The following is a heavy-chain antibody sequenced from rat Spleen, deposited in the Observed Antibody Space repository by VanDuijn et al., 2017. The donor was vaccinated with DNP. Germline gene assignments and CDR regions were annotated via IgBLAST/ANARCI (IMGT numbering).Heavy chain of an antibody. D-gene: IGHD4-3*01. V-gene: IGHV5-25*01. CDR1: GFTFSDYY. CDR3: IRWNSGHFDY. CDR2: ISTGGDKS. J-gene: IGHJ2*01. Sequence: EVQLVESGGGLVQPGRSLKLSCAASGFTFSDYYMAWVRQAPTKGLEWVASISTGGDKSDYRDSVKGRFTISRDNAKSTLYLQMNSLRSEDMATYYCIRWNSGHFDYWGQGVMVTVSS.